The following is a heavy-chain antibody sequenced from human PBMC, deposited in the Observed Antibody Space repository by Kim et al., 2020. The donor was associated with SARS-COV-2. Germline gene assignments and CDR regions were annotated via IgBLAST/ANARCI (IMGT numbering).Heavy chain of an antibody. V-gene: IGHV5-51*01. CDR3: ARGDCSSTSCYGEDAFDI. CDR1: GYSFTSYW. D-gene: IGHD2-2*01. CDR2: IYPGDSDT. J-gene: IGHJ3*02. Sequence: GESLKISCKGSGYSFTSYWIGWVRQMPGKGLEWMGIIYPGDSDTRYSPSFQGQVTISADKSISTAYLQWSSLKASDTAMYYCARGDCSSTSCYGEDAFDIWGQGTMVTVSS.